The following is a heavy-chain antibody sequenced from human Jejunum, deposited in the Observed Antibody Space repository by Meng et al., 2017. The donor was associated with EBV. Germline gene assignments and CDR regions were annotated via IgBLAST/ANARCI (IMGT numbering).Heavy chain of an antibody. V-gene: IGHV4-4*02. J-gene: IGHJ4*02. CDR3: ARVRCSGGSCFYFDY. CDR2: IYHDGSS. CDR1: GDSVTSSDW. D-gene: IGHD2-15*01. Sequence: QVQLQESGPGLVNPSXXLXLTCAXSGDSVTSSDWGTGVRQPPGEGLEWIGEIYHDGSSNYSPSLKSRVTILLDKSENHFSLKLNSVTAADTAVYYCARVRCSGGSCFYFDYWGQGALVTVSS.